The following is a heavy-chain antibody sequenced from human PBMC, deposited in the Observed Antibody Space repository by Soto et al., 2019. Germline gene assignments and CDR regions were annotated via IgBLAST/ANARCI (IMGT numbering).Heavy chain of an antibody. CDR1: GFTVSSYA. J-gene: IGHJ4*02. CDR2: ISAST. CDR3: AIRMYSTRWYYLDY. D-gene: IGHD6-13*01. V-gene: IGHV3-23*01. Sequence: EMQLLESGGGLVQAGGSLRLSCAASGFTVSSYALNWVRQAPGKGLEWVSGISASTYYADSVKGRFTISRDTSKNMLCLQMNSLRAEDTAIYFCAIRMYSTRWYYLDYWGQGTLVTVSS.